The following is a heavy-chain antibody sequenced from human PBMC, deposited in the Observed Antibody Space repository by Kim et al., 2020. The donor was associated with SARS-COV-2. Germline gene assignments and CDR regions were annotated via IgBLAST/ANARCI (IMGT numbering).Heavy chain of an antibody. CDR3: ASSMVYGVISAFDL. CDR2: INTNTGNP. J-gene: IGHJ3*01. Sequence: ASAKVSCKASGNTFSSYAMNWVRQAPGQGLEWMGWINTNTGNPTYAQGFTGRFVFSLDTSVSTTYLQITSLKSEDTAVYYCASSMVYGVISAFDLWGQGTMVTVSS. D-gene: IGHD3-10*01. V-gene: IGHV7-4-1*02. CDR1: GNTFSSYA.